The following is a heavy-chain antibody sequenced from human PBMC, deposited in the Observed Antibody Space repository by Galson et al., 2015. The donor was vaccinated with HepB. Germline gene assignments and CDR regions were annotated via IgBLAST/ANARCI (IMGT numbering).Heavy chain of an antibody. CDR3: ARDSVDTSMIIDY. CDR2: IIPIFGTA. CDR1: GGTFSSYA. Sequence: QSGAEVKKPGASVKVSCKASGGTFSSYAISWVRQAPGQGLEWMGGIIPIFGTANYAQKFQGRVTITADESTSTAYMELSSLRSDDTAIYYCARDSVDTSMIIDYWGQGTLVIVSS. J-gene: IGHJ4*02. V-gene: IGHV1-69*13. D-gene: IGHD3-16*01.